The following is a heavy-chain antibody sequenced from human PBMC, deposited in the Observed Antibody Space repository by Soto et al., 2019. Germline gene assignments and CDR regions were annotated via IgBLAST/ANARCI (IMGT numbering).Heavy chain of an antibody. CDR3: ARGGQPDIPSLYGMDV. CDR1: GGTVSSYA. D-gene: IGHD1-26*01. V-gene: IGHV1-69*01. J-gene: IGHJ6*02. CDR2: IIPIFGTA. Sequence: QVHLVQSGAAVKKPGSSVKVCCKASGGTVSSYAISWVRQDPGQGLEWMGGIIPIFGTANYAQKFQGRVTITADESTSTAYMELSSLRSEDTAVYYCARGGQPDIPSLYGMDVWGQGPTVTVSS.